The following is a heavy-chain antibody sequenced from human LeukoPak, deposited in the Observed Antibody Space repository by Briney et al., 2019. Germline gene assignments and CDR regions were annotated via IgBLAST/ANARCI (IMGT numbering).Heavy chain of an antibody. CDR3: VRSYHPGGWFDP. CDR2: ISSSSSTI. D-gene: IGHD2-21*01. CDR1: GFTFTTYS. Sequence: GGSLRLSCEASGFTFTTYSMNWVRQAPGKGLEWVSYISSSSSTIYYADSVKGRFTISRDNAKNSLYLQMNSLTAEDTAMHYCVRSYHPGGWFDPWGQGTLVTVSS. V-gene: IGHV3-48*01. J-gene: IGHJ5*02.